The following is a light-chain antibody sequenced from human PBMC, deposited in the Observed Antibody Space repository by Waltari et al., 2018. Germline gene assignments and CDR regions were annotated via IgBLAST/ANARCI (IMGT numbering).Light chain of an antibody. CDR3: NSYTSSRTWV. J-gene: IGLJ3*02. V-gene: IGLV2-14*03. CDR2: DVS. CDR1: SSYVGGYKY. Sequence: QSALTPPASVSGSPGQSLPISCPGTSSYVGGYKYVAWYQQHPGKAPKLIIYDVSTRPSGTSNRFSGSKSGNTASLTISGLQAEDEADYYCNSYTSSRTWVFGGGTKLTVL.